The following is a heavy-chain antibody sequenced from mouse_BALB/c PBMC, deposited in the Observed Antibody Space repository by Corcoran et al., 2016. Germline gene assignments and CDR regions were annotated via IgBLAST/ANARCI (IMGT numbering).Heavy chain of an antibody. V-gene: IGHV14-3*02. J-gene: IGHJ2*01. CDR1: GFNIKDTY. Sequence: EVQLQQSGAELVKPGASVKLSCTASGFNIKDTYIHWMKQRPEQGLEWIGRIDPANGNTKYDPKFQGKATMTADTSSNTAYLQFSSLTSEATAVYYCARSREGNYVVYWGQGTTLTVSS. CDR3: ARSREGNYVVY. CDR2: IDPANGNT.